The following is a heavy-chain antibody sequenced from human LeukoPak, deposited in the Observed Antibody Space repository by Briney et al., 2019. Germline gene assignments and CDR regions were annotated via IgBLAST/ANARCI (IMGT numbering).Heavy chain of an antibody. CDR1: GFTFSSYW. Sequence: GGSLRLSCAASGFTFSSYWMSWVRQAPGKGLEWVANIKQDGSEKYYVDSVKGRFTISRDNAKNSLYLQMNSLRAEDTAVYYCARDIYCSGGSCYYFDYWGQGTLVTVSS. CDR3: ARDIYCSGGSCYYFDY. V-gene: IGHV3-7*01. CDR2: IKQDGSEK. D-gene: IGHD2-15*01. J-gene: IGHJ4*02.